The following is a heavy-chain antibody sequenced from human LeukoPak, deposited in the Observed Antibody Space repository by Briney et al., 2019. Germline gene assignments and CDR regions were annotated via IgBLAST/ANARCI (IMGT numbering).Heavy chain of an antibody. J-gene: IGHJ6*02. D-gene: IGHD4-17*01. CDR2: IYTSGST. Sequence: SETLSLTCTVSGGSISSYYWSWIRQPAGKGLEWIGRIYTSGSTNHNPSLKSRVTMSVDTSKNQFSLKLNSVTAADTAVYYCARELGDYGVDGMDVWGQGTTVTVSS. CDR3: ARELGDYGVDGMDV. CDR1: GGSISSYY. V-gene: IGHV4-4*07.